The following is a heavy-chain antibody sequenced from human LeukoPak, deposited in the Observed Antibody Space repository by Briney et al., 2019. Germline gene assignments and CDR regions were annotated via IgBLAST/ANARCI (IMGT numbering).Heavy chain of an antibody. CDR1: GFTFSSYA. CDR3: ARPATTFYYDRSGYWYFDY. CDR2: MSYDGTNK. D-gene: IGHD3-22*01. J-gene: IGHJ4*02. V-gene: IGHV3-30-3*01. Sequence: GGSLRLSCAASGFTFSSYAMHWVRQAPGKGLEWVAVMSYDGTNKYYADSVKGRVTISRDNSKNTLYLQMNSLRAEDTAVYFCARPATTFYYDRSGYWYFDYWGQGTLVTVSS.